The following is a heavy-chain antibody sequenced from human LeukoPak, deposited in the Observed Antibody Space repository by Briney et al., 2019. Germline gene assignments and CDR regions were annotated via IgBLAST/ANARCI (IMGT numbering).Heavy chain of an antibody. Sequence: GESLKISCQGSGYNFASNWIAWVRQRPGKGLECMGIIYPGDSDTKYSPPFQGQVTISADKSISTAYLQWSSLKASDTAMYYCARHLAAAAKGRLDPWGQGTLVTVSS. CDR2: IYPGDSDT. J-gene: IGHJ5*02. CDR3: ARHLAAAAKGRLDP. D-gene: IGHD6-25*01. V-gene: IGHV5-51*01. CDR1: GYNFASNW.